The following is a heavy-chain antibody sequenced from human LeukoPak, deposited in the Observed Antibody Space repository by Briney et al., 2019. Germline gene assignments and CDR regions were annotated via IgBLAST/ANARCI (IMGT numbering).Heavy chain of an antibody. CDR3: ARLGGILGYRSGGSCYGRDY. J-gene: IGHJ4*02. V-gene: IGHV3-7*01. D-gene: IGHD2-15*01. CDR2: IKEDGSKK. Sequence: AGGSLRLSCAASGFTFSNFWITWVRQAPGKGLEWVANIKEDGSKKNYVDSVKGRFTISRDNSKNTLYLQMNSLRAEDTAVYYCARLGGILGYRSGGSCYGRDYWGQGTLVTVSS. CDR1: GFTFSNFW.